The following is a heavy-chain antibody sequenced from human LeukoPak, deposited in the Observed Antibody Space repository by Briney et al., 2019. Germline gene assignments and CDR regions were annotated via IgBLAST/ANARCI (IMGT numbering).Heavy chain of an antibody. D-gene: IGHD6-6*01. CDR3: ARLCIAARPTTMRYYYYYMDV. Sequence: SETLSLTCAVYGGSFSGYYWSWIRQPPGKGLEWIGEINHSVSTNYNPSLKSRVTISVDTSKNQFSLKLSSVTAADTAVYYCARLCIAARPTTMRYYYYYMDVWGKGTTVTVSS. J-gene: IGHJ6*03. V-gene: IGHV4-34*01. CDR2: INHSVST. CDR1: GGSFSGYY.